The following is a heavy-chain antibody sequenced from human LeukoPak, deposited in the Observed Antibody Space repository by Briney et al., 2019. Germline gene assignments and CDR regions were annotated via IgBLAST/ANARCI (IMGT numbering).Heavy chain of an antibody. Sequence: PGGSLRLSCAASGFTFSRYGMHWVRQAPGKGLEYVSAISSNGDSTYYGNSVKGRFTISRDNPKNTLYLQMGSLRAEDMAVYYCARADFDFWSGYNSWGQGTLVTVSS. CDR3: ARADFDFWSGYNS. V-gene: IGHV3-64*01. CDR2: ISSNGDST. CDR1: GFTFSRYG. D-gene: IGHD3-3*01. J-gene: IGHJ4*02.